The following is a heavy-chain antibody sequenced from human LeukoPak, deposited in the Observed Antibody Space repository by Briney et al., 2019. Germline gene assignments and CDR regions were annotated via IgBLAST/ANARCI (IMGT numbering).Heavy chain of an antibody. CDR2: ISSSSSYI. CDR3: AKDPRKWGFPTQFDH. V-gene: IGHV3-21*01. Sequence: GGSLRLSCAASGFTFSSYSMNWVRQAPGKGLEWVSSISSSSSYIYYADSVKGRFTISRDNAKNSLYLQMNSLRAEDTAVYYCAKDPRKWGFPTQFDHWGQGTLVTVSS. CDR1: GFTFSSYS. J-gene: IGHJ4*02. D-gene: IGHD7-27*01.